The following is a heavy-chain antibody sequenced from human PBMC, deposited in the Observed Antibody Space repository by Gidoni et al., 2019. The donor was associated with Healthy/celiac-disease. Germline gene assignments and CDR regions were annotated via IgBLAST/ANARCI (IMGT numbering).Heavy chain of an antibody. CDR2: IYTSGST. D-gene: IGHD3-3*01. CDR3: ARERDTIFDSNWFDP. Sequence: QVQLQESGPGLVKPSETLSLTCTVSGGSISSYYWSWIRQPAGKGLEWIGRIYTSGSTNYNPSLKSRVTMSVATSKNQFSLKLSSVTAADTAVYYCARERDTIFDSNWFDPWGQGTLVTVSS. J-gene: IGHJ5*02. V-gene: IGHV4-4*07. CDR1: GGSISSYY.